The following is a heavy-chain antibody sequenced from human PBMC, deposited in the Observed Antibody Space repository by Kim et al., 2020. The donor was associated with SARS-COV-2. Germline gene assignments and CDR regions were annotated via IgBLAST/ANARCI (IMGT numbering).Heavy chain of an antibody. Sequence: GGSLRLSCAASGFIFSGYAMNWVRQAPGKGLEWVSVIYTSSSRTTYYADSVKGQFTISRDNSKNMLYLQMDSLRAEDTAVYYCAKPGGNFDPYYFDYWGQGTLVTVSS. J-gene: IGHJ4*02. CDR3: AKPGGNFDPYYFDY. CDR1: GFIFSGYA. D-gene: IGHD3-9*01. V-gene: IGHV3-23*03. CDR2: IYTSSSRT.